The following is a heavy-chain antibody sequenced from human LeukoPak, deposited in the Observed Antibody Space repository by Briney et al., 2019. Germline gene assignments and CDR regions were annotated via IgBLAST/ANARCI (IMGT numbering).Heavy chain of an antibody. CDR1: GFTFSSYW. D-gene: IGHD6-13*01. CDR3: ARLLADVAAPRPGVSDC. CDR2: INSDGSST. J-gene: IGHJ4*02. V-gene: IGHV3-74*01. Sequence: GGSLRLSCAASGFTFSSYWMHWVRQAPGKGLVWVSRINSDGSSTSYADSVKGRFTISRDNAKNTLYLQMNSLRAEDTAVYYCARLLADVAAPRPGVSDCWGQGTLVTVSS.